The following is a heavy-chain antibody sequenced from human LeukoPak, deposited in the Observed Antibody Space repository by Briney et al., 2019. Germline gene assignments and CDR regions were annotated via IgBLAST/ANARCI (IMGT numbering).Heavy chain of an antibody. CDR3: AKDGNLARRAAAWGSFDP. J-gene: IGHJ5*02. CDR1: GFTFDDYA. CDR2: ISWNGGSI. V-gene: IGHV3-9*01. Sequence: GGSLRLSCAASGFTFDDYAMHWVRQAPGKGLEWVSGISWNGGSIAYADSVKGRFTISRDNAKNSLYLQMNGLRAEDTALYYCAKDGNLARRAAAWGSFDPWGQGTLVTVSS. D-gene: IGHD6-25*01.